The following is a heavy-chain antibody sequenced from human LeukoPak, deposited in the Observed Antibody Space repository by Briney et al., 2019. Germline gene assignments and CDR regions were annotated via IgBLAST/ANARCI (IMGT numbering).Heavy chain of an antibody. D-gene: IGHD3-3*01. CDR2: ISYDGSNK. Sequence: GGSLRLSCAASGFTFSSYAMHWVRQAPGKGLEWGAVISYDGSNKYYAESVKGRFTISRDNSKNTLYLQMNSLRAEDTAVYYCARGDYDFWSGPRGVYYYYYGMDVWGQGTTVTVSS. CDR3: ARGDYDFWSGPRGVYYYYYGMDV. J-gene: IGHJ6*02. CDR1: GFTFSSYA. V-gene: IGHV3-30-3*01.